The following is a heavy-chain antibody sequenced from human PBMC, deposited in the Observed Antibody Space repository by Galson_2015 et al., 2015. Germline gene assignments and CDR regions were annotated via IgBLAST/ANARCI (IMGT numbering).Heavy chain of an antibody. CDR1: GNTFTSFD. CDR2: MNPNSGNT. V-gene: IGHV1-8*01. J-gene: IGHJ4*02. CDR3: ARAYCSGDTCYGFDF. D-gene: IGHD2-15*01. Sequence: SGNTFTSFDINWVRQATGQGLEWMGWMNPNSGNTGYAQQFQGRVTMTRNPSISTAYMELSSLRSEDTAVYYCARAYCSGDTCYGFDFWGQGSQVTVSS.